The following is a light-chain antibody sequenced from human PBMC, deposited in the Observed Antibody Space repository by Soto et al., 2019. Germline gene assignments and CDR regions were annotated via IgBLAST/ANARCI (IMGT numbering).Light chain of an antibody. Sequence: DIMMTQSPLSLPVTPGEPAYISCRSSQSLLHSKGYSYVDWDLQKPGQSPQLLIYLASNRASGGPDRYSCSGSGTDFTLKISRVEAGDVGVYYCMQALQTWTFGQGPKVEIK. CDR2: LAS. CDR3: MQALQTWT. J-gene: IGKJ1*01. V-gene: IGKV2-28*01. CDR1: QSLLHSKGYSY.